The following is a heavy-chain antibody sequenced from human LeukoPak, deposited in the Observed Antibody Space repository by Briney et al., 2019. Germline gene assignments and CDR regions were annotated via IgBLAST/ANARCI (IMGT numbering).Heavy chain of an antibody. D-gene: IGHD6-19*01. CDR3: ARGESSSGWYPAQYYFDY. CDR2: IYYSGST. J-gene: IGHJ4*02. Sequence: SETLSLTCTVSGGSISSYYWSWIRQPPGKGLEWIGYIYYSGSTNYNPSLKSRVTISVDTSKNQCSLKLSSVTAADTAVYYCARGESSSGWYPAQYYFDYWGQGTLVTVSS. V-gene: IGHV4-59*01. CDR1: GGSISSYY.